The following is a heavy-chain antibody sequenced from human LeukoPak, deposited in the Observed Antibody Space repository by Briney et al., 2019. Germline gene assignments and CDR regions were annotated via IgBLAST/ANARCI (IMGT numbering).Heavy chain of an antibody. V-gene: IGHV1-46*01. J-gene: IGHJ5*02. Sequence: GASVNVSCKGSGYTFPSYYMHWVGQARRQGREWMGIIHPSGGSTSYTQEFQGTVTMTRDTSTSTVYMALSSLRSEDTAVYYSARAFYTTWMVRGIALPADWFVTWGQGNLFTLSS. D-gene: IGHD3-10*01. CDR3: ARAFYTTWMVRGIALPADWFVT. CDR1: GYTFPSYY. CDR2: IHPSGGST.